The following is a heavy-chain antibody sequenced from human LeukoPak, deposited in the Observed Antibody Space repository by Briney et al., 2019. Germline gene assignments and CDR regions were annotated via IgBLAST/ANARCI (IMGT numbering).Heavy chain of an antibody. CDR1: GRSISRSSYY. D-gene: IGHD5-18*01. J-gene: IGHJ5*02. CDR3: ARQGTAMVFDWFDP. V-gene: IGHV4-39*01. CDR2: MYYSGSS. Sequence: KPSEPQSLTCTVSGRSISRSSYYCDWIRQPPGKGLEWIGSMYYSGSSYYTPSLRSRVSISVDTSKNQFSLKLSSVTAADTAVYYCARQGTAMVFDWFDPWGQGTLVTVSS.